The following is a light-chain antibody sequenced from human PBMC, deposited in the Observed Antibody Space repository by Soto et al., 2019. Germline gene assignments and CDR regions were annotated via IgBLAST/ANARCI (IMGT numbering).Light chain of an antibody. CDR3: MQGTHWPIT. CDR1: RSLVYSDGNIY. V-gene: IGKV2-30*01. J-gene: IGKJ5*01. CDR2: QVS. Sequence: DVVMTQSPLSLPVTLGQPASISCRSGRSLVYSDGNIYVNWFQQRPGQSPRRLIYQVSTRDSGVPDRFSGSGAGTDFTLKISRVEAEDVGVYYCMQGTHWPITFGQGTRLEIK.